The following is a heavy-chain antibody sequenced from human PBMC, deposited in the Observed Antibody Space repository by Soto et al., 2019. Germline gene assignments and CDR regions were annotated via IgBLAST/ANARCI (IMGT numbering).Heavy chain of an antibody. Sequence: GGSLRLSCAASGFTFSSYSMNWVRQAPGKGLEWVSSISSSSSYIYYADSVKGRFTISRDNAKNSLYLQMNSLRAEDTAVYYCARDDNCSSTSCYDPTPSWGQGTLVTVSS. CDR3: ARDDNCSSTSCYDPTPS. V-gene: IGHV3-21*01. CDR2: ISSSSSYI. J-gene: IGHJ4*02. D-gene: IGHD2-2*01. CDR1: GFTFSSYS.